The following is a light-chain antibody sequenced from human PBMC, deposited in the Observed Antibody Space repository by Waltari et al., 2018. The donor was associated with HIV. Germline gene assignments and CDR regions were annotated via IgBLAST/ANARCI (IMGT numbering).Light chain of an antibody. V-gene: IGLV1-47*01. Sequence: QSVLTQPPSASGTPGQRVTISCSGTSSNIGSNYVYWYQQLPGTAPKLPIYRNNQGPSGVPDRFSGSKSGTSASLAISGLRSEDEADYYCAAWDDSLSGPWVFGGGTKLTVL. CDR2: RNN. J-gene: IGLJ3*02. CDR1: SSNIGSNY. CDR3: AAWDDSLSGPWV.